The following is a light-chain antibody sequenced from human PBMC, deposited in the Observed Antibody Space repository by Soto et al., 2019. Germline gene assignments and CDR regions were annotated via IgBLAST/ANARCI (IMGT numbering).Light chain of an antibody. CDR2: GAS. CDR3: QQHGTSPIT. CDR1: QSVSTSY. J-gene: IGKJ5*01. V-gene: IGKV3-20*01. Sequence: VLTQSPGTLSLSPGERATLSCRASQSVSTSYLAWYQQKPGQAPRLLIYGASSRATGIPDRFSGSGSGTDFTLTISRLEPEDFAVYYCQQHGTSPITFGQGTRLEIK.